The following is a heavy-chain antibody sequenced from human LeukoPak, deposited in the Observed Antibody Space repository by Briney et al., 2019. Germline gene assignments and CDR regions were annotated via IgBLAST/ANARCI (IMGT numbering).Heavy chain of an antibody. CDR1: GYTFTSYA. CDR2: FNAGNGDT. J-gene: IGHJ4*02. Sequence: ASVKDSCKDPGYTFTSYAMHWVRQALGQRLEWMGWFNAGNGDTKYSQKFQGRVRITRDTSASTAYMDLSSLRFKDTAVYYCERLHSSGSLADPFDYWGQGTLVTVSS. V-gene: IGHV1-3*01. CDR3: ERLHSSGSLADPFDY. D-gene: IGHD3-10*01.